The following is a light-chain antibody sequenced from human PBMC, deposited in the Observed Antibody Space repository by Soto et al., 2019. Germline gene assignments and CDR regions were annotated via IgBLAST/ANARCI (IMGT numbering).Light chain of an antibody. Sequence: AIQVTQSPSSLSASVGDRVTITCRASQGIRNDLGWYQQKPGKAPKLLIYAASSLQSGVPSRFRGSGSGTDFTLPISRLQPEDFETYYGLQDYNYPITFGQGTRLEIK. CDR1: QGIRND. CDR3: LQDYNYPIT. CDR2: AAS. J-gene: IGKJ5*01. V-gene: IGKV1-6*01.